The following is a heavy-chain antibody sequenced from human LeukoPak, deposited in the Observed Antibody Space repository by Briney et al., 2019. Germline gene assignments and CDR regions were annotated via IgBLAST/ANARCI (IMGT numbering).Heavy chain of an antibody. D-gene: IGHD3-10*01. Sequence: SETLSLTCTVFGGSISSYYWSWIRRPAGKGLEWIGRMYTSGSTNYNPSLKSRVTMSVDTSKNQFSLKLSSVTAADTAVYYCAKDTGYYFGSWNYLYYFDYWGQGTLVTVSS. J-gene: IGHJ4*02. CDR1: GGSISSYY. V-gene: IGHV4-4*07. CDR3: AKDTGYYFGSWNYLYYFDY. CDR2: MYTSGST.